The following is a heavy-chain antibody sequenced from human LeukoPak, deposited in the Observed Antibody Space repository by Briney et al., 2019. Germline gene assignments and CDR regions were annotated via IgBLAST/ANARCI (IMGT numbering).Heavy chain of an antibody. CDR1: GGSISSYY. Sequence: SETLSLTCTVPGGSISSYYWSWIRQPPGKGLEWIGYIYYSGSTNYNPSLKSRVTISVDTSKNQFSLKLSSVTAADTAVYYCARGRWLQPDYWGQGTLVTVSS. V-gene: IGHV4-59*01. J-gene: IGHJ4*02. CDR3: ARGRWLQPDY. D-gene: IGHD5-24*01. CDR2: IYYSGST.